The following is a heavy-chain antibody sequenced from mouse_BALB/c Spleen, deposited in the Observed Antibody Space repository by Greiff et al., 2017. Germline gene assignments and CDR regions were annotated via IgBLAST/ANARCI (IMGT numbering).Heavy chain of an antibody. V-gene: IGHV2-2*02. D-gene: IGHD2-1*01. CDR3: ARKMIDGNHGAMDY. CDR2: IWSGGST. J-gene: IGHJ4*01. CDR1: GFSLTSYG. Sequence: QVQLKESGPGLVQPSQSLSITCTVSGFSLTSYGVHWVRQSPGKGLEWLGVIWSGGSTDYNAAFISRLSISKDNSKSQVFFKMNSLQANDTAIYYCARKMIDGNHGAMDYWGQGTSVTVSS.